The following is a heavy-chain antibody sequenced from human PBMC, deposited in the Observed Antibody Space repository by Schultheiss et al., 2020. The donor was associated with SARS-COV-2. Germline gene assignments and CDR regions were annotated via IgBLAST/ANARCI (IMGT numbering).Heavy chain of an antibody. J-gene: IGHJ4*02. CDR1: GFTFSSYG. D-gene: IGHD1-26*01. Sequence: RGSLRLSCAASGFTFSSYGMHWVRQAPGKGLEWVSAISGSSSYIYYADSVKGRFTISRDNAKNTLYLQMNSLRAEDTAVYYCARAQQRPLYSGSYSDYWGQGTLVTVSS. CDR3: ARAQQRPLYSGSYSDY. CDR2: ISGSSSYI. V-gene: IGHV3-21*01.